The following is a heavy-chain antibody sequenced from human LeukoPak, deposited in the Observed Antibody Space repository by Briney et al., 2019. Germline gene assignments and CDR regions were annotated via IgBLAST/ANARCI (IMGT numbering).Heavy chain of an antibody. CDR1: GFTFSSYG. CDR3: AKAQAYGGFDY. D-gene: IGHD3-16*01. CDR2: ISYDGSNK. J-gene: IGHJ4*02. V-gene: IGHV3-30*18. Sequence: GGSLRLSCAASGFTFSSYGMHWVRQAPGKGLEWVAVISYDGSNKYYADSVKSRFTISRDNSKNTLYLQMNSLRAEDTAVYYCAKAQAYGGFDYWGQGTLVTVPS.